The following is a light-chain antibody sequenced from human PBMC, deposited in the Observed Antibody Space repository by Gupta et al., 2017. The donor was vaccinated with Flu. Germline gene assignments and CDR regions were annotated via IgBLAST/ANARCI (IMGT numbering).Light chain of an antibody. V-gene: IGLV2-11*01. Sequence: QSALTQPRSVSGSPGQSVTISCTGTSSDVADYKYVSWYQQHPGKAPKLMIYDVTKRPSGVPDRFSGSKSVSTASLTISGLQAEDEADYYCCSYAGTSTPRVLRTGTRVSVL. J-gene: IGLJ1*01. CDR2: DVT. CDR1: SSDVADYKY. CDR3: CSYAGTSTPRV.